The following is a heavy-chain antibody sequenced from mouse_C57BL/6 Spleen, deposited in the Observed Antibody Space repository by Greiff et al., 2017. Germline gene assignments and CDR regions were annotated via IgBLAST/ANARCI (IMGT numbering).Heavy chain of an antibody. D-gene: IGHD1-1*01. J-gene: IGHJ2*01. CDR1: GYTFTSYW. CDR3: ARIGYYGSSFFDY. V-gene: IGHV1-52*01. CDR2: IDPSDSET. Sequence: QVQLKQPGAELVRPGSSVKLSCKASGYTFTSYWMHWVKQRPIQGLEWIGNIDPSDSETHYNQKFKDKATLTVDKSSSTAYMQLSSLTSEDSAVYYCARIGYYGSSFFDYWGQGTTLTVSS.